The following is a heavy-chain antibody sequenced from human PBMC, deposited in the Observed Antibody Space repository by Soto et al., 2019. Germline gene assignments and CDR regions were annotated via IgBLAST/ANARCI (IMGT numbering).Heavy chain of an antibody. D-gene: IGHD2-2*01. Sequence: QVQLVQSGAEVKMPGSSVKVSCKASGGTFSSYAISWVRQAPGQGLEWMGGIIPIFGTANYAQKFQGRVTITADESTSTAYMELSSLRSDDTAVYYCARTSSDIVVVPAAKHYNWFDPWGQGTLVTVSS. CDR3: ARTSSDIVVVPAAKHYNWFDP. V-gene: IGHV1-69*01. J-gene: IGHJ5*02. CDR2: IIPIFGTA. CDR1: GGTFSSYA.